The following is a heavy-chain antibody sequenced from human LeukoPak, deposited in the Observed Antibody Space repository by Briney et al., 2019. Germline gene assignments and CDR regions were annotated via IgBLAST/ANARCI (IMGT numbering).Heavy chain of an antibody. Sequence: ASVKLSCAASGYTFTGYYMHWVRQAPGQGLEWMGCINPNSGGTNYAQKFQGRVTMTRDTSISTAYMELSRLRSDDTAVYYCARVDYYDSSNFDYWGQGTLVTVSS. CDR2: INPNSGGT. CDR1: GYTFTGYY. V-gene: IGHV1-2*02. J-gene: IGHJ4*02. CDR3: ARVDYYDSSNFDY. D-gene: IGHD3-22*01.